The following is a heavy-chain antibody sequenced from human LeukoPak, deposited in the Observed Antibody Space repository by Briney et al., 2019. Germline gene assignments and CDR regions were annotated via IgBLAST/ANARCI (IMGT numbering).Heavy chain of an antibody. J-gene: IGHJ4*02. D-gene: IGHD4-17*01. V-gene: IGHV1-18*01. CDR2: VSGYNGNT. CDR3: ARGVSVTTPYLDS. CDR1: GYTFTNHA. Sequence: ASVKVSCKASGYTFTNHAIHWVRRAPGQGLEWMGRVSGYNGNTKYPQKFQGRVTMTTDTSTSTAYMELMSLRYDDSAVYYCARGVSVTTPYLDSRGQGTLVTVSS.